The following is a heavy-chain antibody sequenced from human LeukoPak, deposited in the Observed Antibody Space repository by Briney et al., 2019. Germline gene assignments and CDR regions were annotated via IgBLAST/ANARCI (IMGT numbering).Heavy chain of an antibody. D-gene: IGHD1-7*01. Sequence: ASVKVSCKVSGYTLTELSMHWVRQAPGKGLEWMGGFDPEDGETIYAQKFQGRVTMTEDTSTDTAYMELSSLRSEDTAVYYCATPRITGTTAEFDYWGQGTLVTVSS. V-gene: IGHV1-24*01. CDR1: GYTLTELS. CDR2: FDPEDGET. CDR3: ATPRITGTTAEFDY. J-gene: IGHJ4*02.